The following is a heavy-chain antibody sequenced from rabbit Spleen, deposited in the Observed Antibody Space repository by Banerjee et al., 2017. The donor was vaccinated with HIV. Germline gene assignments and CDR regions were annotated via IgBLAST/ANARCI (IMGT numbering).Heavy chain of an antibody. Sequence: QSLEESGGDLVKPGASLTLTCTASGVSFSSSSYMCWVRQAPGKGLEWIACIYAGSSGSTYYASWAKGRFTISRTSSTTVTLQMTSLTAADTATYFCVREAGYGGYGDAHLWGQGTLVTVS. CDR2: IYAGSSGST. CDR1: GVSFSSSSY. J-gene: IGHJ6*01. D-gene: IGHD6-1*01. V-gene: IGHV1S40*01. CDR3: VREAGYGGYGDAHL.